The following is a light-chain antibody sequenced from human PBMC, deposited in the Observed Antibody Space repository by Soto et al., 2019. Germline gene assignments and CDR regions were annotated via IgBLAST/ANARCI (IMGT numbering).Light chain of an antibody. CDR3: QQYNKWPLYS. V-gene: IGKV3-15*01. J-gene: IGKJ2*03. CDR2: AAS. Sequence: ETVMTQSPATLSVSPGERATLFCRASQSVSGNLAWYQQKPGQAPRLLIYAASTRAAGIPARFSGSGSGTEFTLTISSLQSEDFATYFCQQYNKWPLYSFGRGTMLEIK. CDR1: QSVSGN.